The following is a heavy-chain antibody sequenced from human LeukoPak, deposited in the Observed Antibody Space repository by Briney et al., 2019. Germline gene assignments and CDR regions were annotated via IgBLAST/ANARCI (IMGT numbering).Heavy chain of an antibody. CDR2: ISGSGGST. D-gene: IGHD2-21*02. Sequence: GGSLRLSCAASGFTFSSYAMSWVRQAPGRGLEWVSRISGSGGSTYYADSVKGRFTISRDNSKNTLYLQMNSLRVEDTVLYYCAKDFEAYCGGDCYTHFDLWGRGTLVTVSS. CDR3: AKDFEAYCGGDCYTHFDL. J-gene: IGHJ2*01. V-gene: IGHV3-23*01. CDR1: GFTFSSYA.